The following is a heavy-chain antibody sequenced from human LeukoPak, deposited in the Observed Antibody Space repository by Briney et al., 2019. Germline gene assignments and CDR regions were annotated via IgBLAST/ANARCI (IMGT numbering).Heavy chain of an antibody. V-gene: IGHV5-51*01. J-gene: IGHJ4*02. CDR3: ARHGPRIQLWPGVKRRPPDYFDY. D-gene: IGHD5-18*01. CDR2: IYPGDSDT. Sequence: GESLKISCKGSGYSFTSYWIGWVRQMPGKGLEWMGIIYPGDSDTRYSPSFQGQVTISADKSISTAYLQWSSLKASDTAMYYCARHGPRIQLWPGVKRRPPDYFDYWGQGTLVTVSS. CDR1: GYSFTSYW.